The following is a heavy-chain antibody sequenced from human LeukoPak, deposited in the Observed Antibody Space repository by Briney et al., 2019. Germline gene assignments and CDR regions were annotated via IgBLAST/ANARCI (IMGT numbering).Heavy chain of an antibody. D-gene: IGHD3-16*01. V-gene: IGHV3-30*14. Sequence: GGSLRLSCAASGFTFSRYAMHWVRQAPGKGLEWVAVISYDGSNKYYADSVKGRFTISRDNSKNTLYLQMNSLRAEDTAVYYCASSPWGIQAFDIWGQGTMVTVSS. CDR2: ISYDGSNK. CDR1: GFTFSRYA. J-gene: IGHJ3*02. CDR3: ASSPWGIQAFDI.